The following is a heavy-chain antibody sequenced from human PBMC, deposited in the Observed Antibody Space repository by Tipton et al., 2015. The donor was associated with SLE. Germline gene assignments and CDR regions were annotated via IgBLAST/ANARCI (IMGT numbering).Heavy chain of an antibody. CDR1: GGSISSTNW. D-gene: IGHD6-13*01. V-gene: IGHV4-4*01. J-gene: IGHJ4*02. CDR3: ARSLSSTWYLDF. CDR2: IYHFGTT. Sequence: TLSLTCTVSGGSISSTNWWNWVRLSPGKRLEWIGEIYHFGTTNYNPSLKSRVTISVDRSYNRFSLRLTSMTAADTAIYFCARSLSSTWYLDFWGQGIPVIVSS.